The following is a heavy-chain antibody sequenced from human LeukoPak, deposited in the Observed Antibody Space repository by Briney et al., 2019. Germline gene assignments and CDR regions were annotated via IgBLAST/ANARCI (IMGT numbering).Heavy chain of an antibody. CDR1: GFTFSGSA. Sequence: GGSLRLSCAASGFTFSGSAMHWVRQAPGKGLEWVGFIRSKAYGGTTEYAASVKGRFTISRDDSKSIAYLQMNSLKTEDTAVYYCTRPYSSSWLIKFDYWGQGTLVTVSS. CDR3: TRPYSSSWLIKFDY. D-gene: IGHD6-13*01. J-gene: IGHJ4*02. V-gene: IGHV3-49*04. CDR2: IRSKAYGGTT.